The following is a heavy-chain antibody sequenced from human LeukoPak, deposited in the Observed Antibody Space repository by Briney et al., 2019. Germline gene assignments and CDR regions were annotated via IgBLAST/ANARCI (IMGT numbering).Heavy chain of an antibody. CDR3: ARSGHCSGSACYSEGIDF. Sequence: GASVKVSCKASGYTFTSYGISWVRQAPGQGLEWMGWISAYNGNTNYAQKLQGRVTMTTDTSTSTSSMELSGLRSDDTAVYYCARSGHCSGSACYSEGIDFWGQGTLVAVSS. J-gene: IGHJ4*02. CDR2: ISAYNGNT. V-gene: IGHV1-18*01. CDR1: GYTFTSYG. D-gene: IGHD2-21*01.